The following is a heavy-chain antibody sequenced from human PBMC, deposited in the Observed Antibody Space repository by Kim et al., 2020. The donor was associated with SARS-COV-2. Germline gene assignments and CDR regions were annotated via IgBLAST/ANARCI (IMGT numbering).Heavy chain of an antibody. J-gene: IGHJ2*01. D-gene: IGHD6-19*01. CDR3: ARNLHSSGWTFFWYFDL. CDR1: GFTFSSYS. CDR2: IFGSGSNT. V-gene: IGHV3-23*05. Sequence: GGSLRLSCAASGFTFSSYSMTWVRQAPGKGLDWVATIFGSGSNTYSGDSAKGRFTISKDDSKNTLYLDMNTLRAEDTAVYYCARNLHSSGWTFFWYFDLWGRGPLVTISS.